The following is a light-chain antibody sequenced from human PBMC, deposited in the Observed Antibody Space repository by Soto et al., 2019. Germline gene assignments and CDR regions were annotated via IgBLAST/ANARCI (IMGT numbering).Light chain of an antibody. Sequence: QAVVTQPPSVSGAPGQRVTISCTGSSSNIGAGYDVHWYQQLPGTAPKLLIYGNSNRPSGVPDRFSGSKSGTSASLAITGLQAEDEADYYRQSYDSSLSGYVVFGGGTKVTVL. J-gene: IGLJ2*01. CDR3: QSYDSSLSGYVV. CDR1: SSNIGAGYD. CDR2: GNS. V-gene: IGLV1-40*01.